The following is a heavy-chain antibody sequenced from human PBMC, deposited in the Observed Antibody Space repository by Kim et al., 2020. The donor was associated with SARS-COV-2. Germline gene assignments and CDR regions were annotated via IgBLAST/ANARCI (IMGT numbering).Heavy chain of an antibody. D-gene: IGHD2-2*02. V-gene: IGHV1-69*13. CDR3: ARAGEYQLLYSVPSYGMDV. CDR2: IIPIFGTA. J-gene: IGHJ6*02. Sequence: SVKVSCKASGGTFSSYAISWVRQAPGQGLEWMGGIIPIFGTANYAQKFQGRVTITADESTSTAYMELSSLRSEDTAVYYCARAGEYQLLYSVPSYGMDVWGQGTTVTVSS. CDR1: GGTFSSYA.